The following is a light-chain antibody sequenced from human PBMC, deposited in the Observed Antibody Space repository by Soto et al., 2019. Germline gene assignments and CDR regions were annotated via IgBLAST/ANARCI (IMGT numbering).Light chain of an antibody. CDR1: QTISSW. J-gene: IGKJ1*01. CDR3: QHYNSYSEA. CDR2: KAS. V-gene: IGKV1-5*03. Sequence: DIQITQSPSTLSGSLGDRFTITFRASQTISSWLAWYQQKPGKSPKLLIYKASTLKSGVPSRFSGSGSGTEFTLTISSLQPDDFATYYCQHYNSYSEAFGQGTKVDIK.